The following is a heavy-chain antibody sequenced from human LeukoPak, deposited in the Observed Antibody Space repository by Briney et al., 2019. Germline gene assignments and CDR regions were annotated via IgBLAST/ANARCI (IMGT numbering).Heavy chain of an antibody. Sequence: PGVSLRLSCAASGYTFSSYSINWVRQAPGKGLEWVSSISVRSNYIYYADSVRGRFRISRDDARDSLYLQMNSLRAEDTAVYYCVGLRRNSDTSGFYYYYDFWGQGTLVTVSS. J-gene: IGHJ4*02. CDR1: GYTFSSYS. V-gene: IGHV3-21*01. CDR2: ISVRSNYI. CDR3: VGLRRNSDTSGFYYYYDF. D-gene: IGHD3-22*01.